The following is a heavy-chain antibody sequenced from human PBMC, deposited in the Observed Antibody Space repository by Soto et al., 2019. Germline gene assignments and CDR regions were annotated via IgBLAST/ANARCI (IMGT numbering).Heavy chain of an antibody. V-gene: IGHV3-11*06. CDR3: VKSGDNYNLLDY. CDR1: GFTLIDHY. J-gene: IGHJ4*02. CDR2: SSNSGSFT. Sequence: PGGSLRRSCAASGFTLIDHYMSWIRQAPGKGLEWIGYSSNSGSFTRYADSVKGRFSISRDNAKSSLYLQISSLRGDDTATYYCVKSGDNYNLLDYWGQGTPVTVSS. D-gene: IGHD1-1*01.